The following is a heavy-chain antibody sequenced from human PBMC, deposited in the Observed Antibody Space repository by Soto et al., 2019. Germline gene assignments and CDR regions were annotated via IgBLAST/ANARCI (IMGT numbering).Heavy chain of an antibody. CDR3: ARHPRFVSGSYQEYYFDY. CDR1: GGSISSSSYY. V-gene: IGHV4-39*01. J-gene: IGHJ4*02. D-gene: IGHD3-10*01. Sequence: SETLSLTCTVSGGSISSSSYYWGWIRQPPGKGLEWIGSIYYSGSTYYNPSLKSRVTISVDTSKNQFSLKLSSVTAADTAVYYCARHPRFVSGSYQEYYFDYGGQGTLAPVSS. CDR2: IYYSGST.